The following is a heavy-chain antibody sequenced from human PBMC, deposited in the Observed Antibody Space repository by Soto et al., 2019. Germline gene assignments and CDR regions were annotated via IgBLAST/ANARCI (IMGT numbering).Heavy chain of an antibody. CDR3: ARDHDFWSGYYYYYYGMDV. Sequence: QVQLVQSGAEVKKPGASVKVSCKASGYTFTSYGISWVRQAPGQGLEWMGWISAYNGNTNYAQKLQGRVTMTTYTSTSRAYMELRSLRSDDTAVYYCARDHDFWSGYYYYYYGMDVWGQGTTVTGSS. CDR1: GYTFTSYG. D-gene: IGHD3-3*01. CDR2: ISAYNGNT. V-gene: IGHV1-18*01. J-gene: IGHJ6*02.